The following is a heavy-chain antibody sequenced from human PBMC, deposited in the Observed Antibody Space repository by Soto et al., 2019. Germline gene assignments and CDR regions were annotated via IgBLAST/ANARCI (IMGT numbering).Heavy chain of an antibody. D-gene: IGHD2-2*02. Sequence: GESLKISCKGSGYSFTNNWISWVCQMPGKGLEWMGRIDPRDSYTNYSPSFQGHVTIPVDKSDNTSYLQWDSLKASDSAMYFCARSYCLPNSCYNGYFDYWGRGTLVTVSS. J-gene: IGHJ4*01. CDR1: GYSFTNNW. V-gene: IGHV5-10-1*01. CDR2: IDPRDSYT. CDR3: ARSYCLPNSCYNGYFDY.